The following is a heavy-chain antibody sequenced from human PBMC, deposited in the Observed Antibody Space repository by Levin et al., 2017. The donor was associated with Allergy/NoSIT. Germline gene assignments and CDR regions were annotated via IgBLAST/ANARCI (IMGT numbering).Heavy chain of an antibody. CDR3: VRRTYGSRGQTDDY. D-gene: IGHD3-16*01. V-gene: IGHV1-18*04. CDR1: GYTFSDSG. CDR2: MSVNTYEL. Sequence: GESLKISCKTSGYTFSDSGVTWVRRVPGQGLEWMGSMSVNTYELKNAQKFAGRLTLTTDAGTTTAYMELKSLKLDDTAVYYCVRRTYGSRGQTDDYWGQGTLVTVSS. J-gene: IGHJ4*02.